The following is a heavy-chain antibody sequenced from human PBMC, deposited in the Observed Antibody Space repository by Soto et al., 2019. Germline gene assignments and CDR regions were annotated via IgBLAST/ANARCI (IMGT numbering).Heavy chain of an antibody. Sequence: SETLSLTCAVYGGSFSGYFWNWIRQTPGKGLEWIGKVNHNGRNNYNPSLKSRVTISLDMSKNQISLKLTSVTAADTAVYYCARGGSSDWQVAFDFWGQGTMVT. J-gene: IGHJ3*01. CDR1: GGSFSGYF. V-gene: IGHV4-34*01. CDR2: VNHNGRN. D-gene: IGHD6-19*01. CDR3: ARGGSSDWQVAFDF.